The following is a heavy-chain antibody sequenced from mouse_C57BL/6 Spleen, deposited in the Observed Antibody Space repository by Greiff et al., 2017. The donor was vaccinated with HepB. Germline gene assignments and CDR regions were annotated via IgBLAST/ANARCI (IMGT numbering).Heavy chain of an antibody. D-gene: IGHD2-3*01. J-gene: IGHJ3*01. CDR1: GYTFTSYW. CDR3: ARKALYDGYYEFAY. V-gene: IGHV1-50*01. CDR2: IDPSDSYT. Sequence: QVQLQQPGAELVKPGASVKLSCKASGYTFTSYWMQWVKQRPGQGLEWIGEIDPSDSYTNYNQKFRGKATLTVDTSSSTAYMQLSSLTSEDSAVYNCARKALYDGYYEFAYWGQGTLGTVS.